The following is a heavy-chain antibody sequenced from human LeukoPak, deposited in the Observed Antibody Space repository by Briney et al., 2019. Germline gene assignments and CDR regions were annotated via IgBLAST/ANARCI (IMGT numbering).Heavy chain of an antibody. CDR3: ARGFKGSGSYFPN. CDR2: INSDGSNT. J-gene: IGHJ4*02. V-gene: IGHV3-74*01. D-gene: IGHD3-10*01. Sequence: LPGGSLRLSCAASGFTFSNYWMHWVRQAPGKGLVWVSRINSDGSNTNYADSVKGRFTISRDNAKNTLYLQMNSLRAEDTAVYYCARGFKGSGSYFPNWGQGTLVTVSS. CDR1: GFTFSNYW.